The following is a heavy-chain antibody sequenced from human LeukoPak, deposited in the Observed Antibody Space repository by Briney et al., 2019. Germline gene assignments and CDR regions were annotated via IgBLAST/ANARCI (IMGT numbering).Heavy chain of an antibody. V-gene: IGHV4-59*08. D-gene: IGHD7-27*01. CDR3: ARHPPLGGFDY. CDR1: GGSISSYY. CDR2: ISHSGIT. J-gene: IGHJ4*02. Sequence: SETLSLTCTVSGGSISSYYWSWIRQSPGKGLEWIGYISHSGITNYNPSLKSRVTISGDTPKNQFSLQLNSVTAADTAVYYCARHPPLGGFDYWGQGTLVTVSS.